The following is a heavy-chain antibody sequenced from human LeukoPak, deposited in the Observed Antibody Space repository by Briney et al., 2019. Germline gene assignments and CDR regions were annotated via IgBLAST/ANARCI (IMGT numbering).Heavy chain of an antibody. J-gene: IGHJ6*03. CDR2: IYYSGST. Sequence: SETLSLTCTVSGASISSSSYYWGWIRQPPGKGLEWIGSIYYSGSTYYNPSLKSRVTISVDTSKNLFSLKLSSVTAADTAVYYCARDASIAALDYYYYMDVWGKGTTVTVSS. D-gene: IGHD6-6*01. CDR1: GASISSSSYY. V-gene: IGHV4-39*07. CDR3: ARDASIAALDYYYYMDV.